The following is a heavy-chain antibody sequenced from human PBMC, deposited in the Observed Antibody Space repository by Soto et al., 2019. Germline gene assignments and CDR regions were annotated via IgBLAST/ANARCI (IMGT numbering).Heavy chain of an antibody. J-gene: IGHJ4*02. V-gene: IGHV1-18*01. D-gene: IGHD3-9*01. CDR3: ARDRSYGGILTGYNDY. CDR1: GDTFTSYG. Sequence: GASVKVSCTASGDTFTSYGISCVRQAPGQGLEWMGWISAYNGNTNYAQKLQGRVTMTTDTSTSTAYMELRSLRSDDTAVYYCARDRSYGGILTGYNDYWGQGTLVTVSS. CDR2: ISAYNGNT.